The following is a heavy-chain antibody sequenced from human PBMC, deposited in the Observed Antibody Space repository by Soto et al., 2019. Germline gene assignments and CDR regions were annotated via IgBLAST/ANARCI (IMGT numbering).Heavy chain of an antibody. CDR3: ARVGQGAWYFDL. Sequence: EVQLVESGGGLVQPGGSLRLSCAASGFSFSSYWMHWVSQAPGKGLVWVSRIKTDGSIITYADSVQGRFTISRDNAKNTLYLQMNTLRAEDTAVYYCARVGQGAWYFDLWGRRNLVTVSS. V-gene: IGHV3-74*01. D-gene: IGHD1-26*01. J-gene: IGHJ2*01. CDR1: GFSFSSYW. CDR2: IKTDGSII.